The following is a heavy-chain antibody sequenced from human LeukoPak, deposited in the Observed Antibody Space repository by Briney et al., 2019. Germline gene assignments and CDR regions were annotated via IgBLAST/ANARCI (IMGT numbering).Heavy chain of an antibody. Sequence: ASVKVSCKASGYTFTGYYMYWVRQAPGQGLEWMGWINPNSGGTNYAQKFQGRVTMTRDTSISTAYMELSRLRSDDTAVYYCARGEELWSPTSGYFDYWGQGTLVTVSS. CDR2: INPNSGGT. D-gene: IGHD5-18*01. V-gene: IGHV1-2*02. CDR3: ARGEELWSPTSGYFDY. J-gene: IGHJ4*02. CDR1: GYTFTGYY.